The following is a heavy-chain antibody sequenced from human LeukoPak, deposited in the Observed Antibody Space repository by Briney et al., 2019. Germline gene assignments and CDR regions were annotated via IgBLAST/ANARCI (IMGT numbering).Heavy chain of an antibody. J-gene: IGHJ5*02. CDR1: GGSISSYY. D-gene: IGHD3-22*01. CDR3: AQIQPLYYYDSSGYEAGWFDP. Sequence: PSETLSLTCTVSGGSISSYYWSWIRQPPGKGLEWIGYIYYSGSTNYNPSLKSRVTISVDTSKNQFSLKLSSVTAADTAVYYCAQIQPLYYYDSSGYEAGWFDPWGQGTLVTVSS. CDR2: IYYSGST. V-gene: IGHV4-59*01.